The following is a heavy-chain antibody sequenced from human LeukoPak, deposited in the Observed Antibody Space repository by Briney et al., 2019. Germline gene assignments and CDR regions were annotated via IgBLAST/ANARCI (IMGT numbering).Heavy chain of an antibody. J-gene: IGHJ3*02. V-gene: IGHV3-7*01. CDR1: GFTFNNYW. Sequence: GGSLRLSCRVSGFTFNNYWMTWVRQAPGKGLEWVASIEDDGSRKNYGDSVKGRFTISRDNAKNSLYLQMNSLRAEDTAVYYCARDRVQEPQDAFDIWGQGTMVTVSS. CDR3: ARDRVQEPQDAFDI. CDR2: IEDDGSRK. D-gene: IGHD1-14*01.